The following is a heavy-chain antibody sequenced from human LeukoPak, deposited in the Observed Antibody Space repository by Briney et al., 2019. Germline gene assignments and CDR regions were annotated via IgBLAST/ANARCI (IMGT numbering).Heavy chain of an antibody. CDR1: GYTFTSYY. V-gene: IGHV1-46*01. Sequence: ASVKVSCKASGYTFTSYYMHWVRQAPGQGLEWMGIINPGGGSTSYAQKFQGRVTMTRDTSTSTVYMELNSLRAEDTAVYYCARRAGAYSHPYDYWGQGTLVTVSS. D-gene: IGHD4/OR15-4a*01. CDR3: ARRAGAYSHPYDY. CDR2: INPGGGST. J-gene: IGHJ4*02.